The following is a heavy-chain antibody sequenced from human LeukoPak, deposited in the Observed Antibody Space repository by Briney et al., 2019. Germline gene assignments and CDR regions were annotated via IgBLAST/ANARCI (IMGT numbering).Heavy chain of an antibody. D-gene: IGHD5-18*01. CDR1: GGSISSSSYS. Sequence: PSETLSLTCTVSGGSISSSSYSWAWIRQPPGKGLEWIGNIYHSGSTNYNPSLKSRVTISVDTSKNQFSLKLSSVTAADTAVYYCARGLRVGIQLWPNSRAFDIWGQGTMVTVSS. V-gene: IGHV4-39*07. CDR2: IYHSGST. J-gene: IGHJ3*02. CDR3: ARGLRVGIQLWPNSRAFDI.